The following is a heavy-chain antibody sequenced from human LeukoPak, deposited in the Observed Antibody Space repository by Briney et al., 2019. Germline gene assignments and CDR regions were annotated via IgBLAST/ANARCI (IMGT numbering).Heavy chain of an antibody. CDR2: MNPNSGNT. CDR3: ARGDGVVVVPAAIDY. J-gene: IGHJ4*02. V-gene: IGHV1-8*01. D-gene: IGHD2-2*01. Sequence: ASVTVSFKASGYTFTSYDINWVRQATGQGLEWMGWMNPNSGNTGYAQKFQGRVTMTRNTSISTAYMELSSLRSEDTAVYYCARGDGVVVVPAAIDYWGQGTLVTVSS. CDR1: GYTFTSYD.